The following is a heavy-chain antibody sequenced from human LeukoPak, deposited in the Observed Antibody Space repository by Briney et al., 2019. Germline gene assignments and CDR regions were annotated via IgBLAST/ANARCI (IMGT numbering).Heavy chain of an antibody. CDR2: IYYSGST. D-gene: IGHD6-13*01. J-gene: IGHJ4*02. V-gene: IGHV4-59*01. Sequence: NPSETLSLTCTVPGGSISSYYWSWIRQPPGKGLEWIGYIYYSGSTNYNPSLKSRVTISVDTSKNQFSLKLSSVTAADTAVYYCARGVYIAAAQYGYWGQGTLVTVSS. CDR3: ARGVYIAAAQYGY. CDR1: GGSISSYY.